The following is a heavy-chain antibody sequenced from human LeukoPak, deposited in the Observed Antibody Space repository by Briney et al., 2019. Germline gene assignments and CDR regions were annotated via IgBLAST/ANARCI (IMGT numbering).Heavy chain of an antibody. CDR3: AGEDDSGWRFDY. V-gene: IGHV1-3*01. Sequence: GASVKVSCKASGYTFTNYAIHWVRQAPGQRLEWMGRINAGNANAKYSQKFQDRVTITWDTSASTAYMDLSSLTSEDTAVYYCAGEDDSGWRFDYWGQGTLVTVSS. CDR1: GYTFTNYA. J-gene: IGHJ4*02. CDR2: INAGNANA. D-gene: IGHD6-19*01.